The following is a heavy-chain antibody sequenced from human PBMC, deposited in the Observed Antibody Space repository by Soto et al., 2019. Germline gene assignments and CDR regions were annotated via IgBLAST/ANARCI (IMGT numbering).Heavy chain of an antibody. Sequence: PSQTLSLTCAISVDSVSSNSAAWSWIRQSPSRGLEWLGRTFYRSKWYNDYAVSVKGRITINPDTSKNQFSLQLNSVTPEDTAVYYCAKEGGNHYYYYAMYVWGQGTTVTVSS. D-gene: IGHD1-26*01. V-gene: IGHV6-1*01. CDR2: TFYRSKWYN. CDR1: VDSVSSNSAA. J-gene: IGHJ6*02. CDR3: AKEGGNHYYYYAMYV.